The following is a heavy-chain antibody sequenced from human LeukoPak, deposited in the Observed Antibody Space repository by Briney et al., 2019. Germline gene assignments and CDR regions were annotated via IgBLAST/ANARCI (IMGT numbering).Heavy chain of an antibody. J-gene: IGHJ4*02. V-gene: IGHV2-70*01. D-gene: IGHD4-17*01. CDR2: IDWDDDK. CDR1: GFSLTTSGMC. Sequence: SGPALVNPTQTLTLTCTFSGFSLTTSGMCVSWIRQPPGKALEWLALIDWDDDKYYSTSLKTRLTISKDTSKNQVVLTMTNMDPVDTATYYCARYLYGDSASYFDYWGQGTLVTVSS. CDR3: ARYLYGDSASYFDY.